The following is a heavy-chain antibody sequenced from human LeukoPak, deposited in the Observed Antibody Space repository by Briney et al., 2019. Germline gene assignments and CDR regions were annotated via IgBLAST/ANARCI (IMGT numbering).Heavy chain of an antibody. J-gene: IGHJ4*02. CDR1: GFTFSSYA. V-gene: IGHV3-30-3*01. Sequence: GGSLRLSCAASGFTFSSYAVHWVRQAPGKGLEWVAAISYDATNKHYADSVKGRFTISRDNSKNTLFVQMNSLRGEDTAVYYCARDSAVVPAKFDYWGQGTLVTVSS. CDR2: ISYDATNK. CDR3: ARDSAVVPAKFDY. D-gene: IGHD2-21*02.